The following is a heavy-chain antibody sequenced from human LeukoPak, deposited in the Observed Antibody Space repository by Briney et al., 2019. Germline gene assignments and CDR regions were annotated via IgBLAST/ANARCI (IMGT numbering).Heavy chain of an antibody. V-gene: IGHV4-34*01. CDR2: INHSGST. J-gene: IGHJ5*02. CDR1: GGSFSGYY. Sequence: LSETLSLTCAVYGGSFSGYYWSWIRQPPGKGLEWIGEINHSGSTNYNPSLKSRVTISVDTSKNQFSLKLSSVTAADTAVYYCARGPRRQQLGWFDPWGQGTLVTVSS. CDR3: ARGPRRQQLGWFDP. D-gene: IGHD6-13*01.